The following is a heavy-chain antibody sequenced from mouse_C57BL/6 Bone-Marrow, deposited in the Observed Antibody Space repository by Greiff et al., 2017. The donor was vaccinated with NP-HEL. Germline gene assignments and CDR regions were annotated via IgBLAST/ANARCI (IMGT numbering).Heavy chain of an antibody. CDR3: ADRDSSRDY. Sequence: EVQLVESGGDLVKPGGSLKLSCAASGFTFSSYGMSWVRQTPDKRLEWVATISSGGSYTYYPDSVKGRFTISRDNTKNTRYLQMSSLKSEDAAMYYYADRDSSRDYWGQGTSVTVSS. CDR1: GFTFSSYG. V-gene: IGHV5-6*01. CDR2: ISSGGSYT. D-gene: IGHD3-2*01. J-gene: IGHJ2*02.